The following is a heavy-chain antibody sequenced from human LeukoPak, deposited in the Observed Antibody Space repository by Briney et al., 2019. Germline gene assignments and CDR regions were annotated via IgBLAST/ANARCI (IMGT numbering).Heavy chain of an antibody. D-gene: IGHD1-26*01. J-gene: IGHJ4*02. Sequence: SETLSLTCTVSGASFDMSNYFWGWIRQPPGEGLEWIGSIYYSGSTYYKPSLQSRVTMSVDTSKRQVSLRLSSVAAADTAVYYCVRLSVKWERRSSFDFGGKGTLVTVSS. CDR1: GASFDMSNYF. V-gene: IGHV4-39*01. CDR3: VRLSVKWERRSSFDF. CDR2: IYYSGST.